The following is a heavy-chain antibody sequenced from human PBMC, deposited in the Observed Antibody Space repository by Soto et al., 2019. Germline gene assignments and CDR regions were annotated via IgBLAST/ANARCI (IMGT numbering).Heavy chain of an antibody. CDR2: LSQDGRSE. CDR3: AREGGVEMATGFDY. J-gene: IGHJ4*02. CDR1: GFTFSSYG. Sequence: PGGSLRLSCAASGFTFSSYGMRWVRQAPGKGLEWVALLSQDGRSEDYADSVKGRFTISRDNFKNTLFLQMSSLRAEDTAVYYCAREGGVEMATGFDYWGLGTLVTVSS. D-gene: IGHD5-12*01. V-gene: IGHV3-30*03.